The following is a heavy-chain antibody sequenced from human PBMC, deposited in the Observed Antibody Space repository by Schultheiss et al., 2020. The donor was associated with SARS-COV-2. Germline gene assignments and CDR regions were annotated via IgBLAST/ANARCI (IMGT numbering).Heavy chain of an antibody. Sequence: GGSLRLSCAASGFTFSSYWMSWVRQAPGKGLVWVSRINSDGSSTSYADSVKGRFTISRDNAKNTLYLQMNSLRAEDTAVYYCAREAIFPSSGGFDPWGQGTLVTVSS. D-gene: IGHD3-3*01. CDR2: INSDGSST. CDR1: GFTFSSYW. CDR3: AREAIFPSSGGFDP. J-gene: IGHJ5*02. V-gene: IGHV3-74*01.